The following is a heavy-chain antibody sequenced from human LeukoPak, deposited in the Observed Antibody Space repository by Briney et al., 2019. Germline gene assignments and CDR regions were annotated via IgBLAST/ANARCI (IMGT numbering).Heavy chain of an antibody. V-gene: IGHV4-34*01. CDR3: ARGQGTVTTH. CDR1: SGSFSGYY. Sequence: SETLSLTCAVSSGSFSGYYWTWIRQPPGKGLEWIGEINHSGSANYSPSLSSRVTISLDLSENQFSLKLTSVTAADTAVYYCARGQGTVTTHWGQGTLVTVSS. D-gene: IGHD4-17*01. J-gene: IGHJ4*02. CDR2: INHSGSA.